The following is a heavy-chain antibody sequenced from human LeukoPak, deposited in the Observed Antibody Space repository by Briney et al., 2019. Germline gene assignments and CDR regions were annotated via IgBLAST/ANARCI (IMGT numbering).Heavy chain of an antibody. D-gene: IGHD3-22*01. V-gene: IGHV3-23*01. CDR1: GFTFSSYA. CDR2: ISGSGGST. CDR3: AKGAFVDYYDSSGYYSELDYFDY. Sequence: GGSPRLSCAASGFTFSSYAMSWVRQAPGKGLEWVSAISGSGGSTYYADSVKGRFTISRDNSKNTLYLQMNSLRAEDTAVYYCAKGAFVDYYDSSGYYSELDYFDYWGQGTLVTVSS. J-gene: IGHJ4*02.